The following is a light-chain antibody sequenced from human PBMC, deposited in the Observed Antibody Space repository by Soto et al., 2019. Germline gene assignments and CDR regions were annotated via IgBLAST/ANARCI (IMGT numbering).Light chain of an antibody. Sequence: EIGMTQSPATLSVSPGERVTLSCRASQSISRNLAWYQQKPGQAPRLLIYAASTRATGLPARFSGSGSGTEFTLTISSLQSEDFAVYSCQQYNNWPLTFGQGTKVDIK. CDR2: AAS. J-gene: IGKJ1*01. CDR3: QQYNNWPLT. CDR1: QSISRN. V-gene: IGKV3-15*01.